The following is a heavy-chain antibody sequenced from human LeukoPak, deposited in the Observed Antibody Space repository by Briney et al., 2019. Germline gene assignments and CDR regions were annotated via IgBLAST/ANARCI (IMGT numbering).Heavy chain of an antibody. D-gene: IGHD2-2*01. CDR2: ITRSNYI. Sequence: PGGSLRLSCAASGFTFSSYSMNWVRQAPGKGLEWVSSITRSNYIYYADSVKGRFTISRDNAKNSLYLQMNSLRAEDTAVYYCARGGVQLAIDYWGQGTLVTVSS. CDR3: ARGGVQLAIDY. CDR1: GFTFSSYS. J-gene: IGHJ4*02. V-gene: IGHV3-21*06.